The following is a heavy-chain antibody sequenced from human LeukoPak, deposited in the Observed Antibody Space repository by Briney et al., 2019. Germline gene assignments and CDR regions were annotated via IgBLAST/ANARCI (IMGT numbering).Heavy chain of an antibody. V-gene: IGHV3-23*01. CDR3: AKEEWGFGEFPLFMDV. D-gene: IGHD3-10*01. CDR2: ISGSGGST. Sequence: PGGSLRLSCAASGFTFSSYGMSWVRQAPGKGLEWVSAISGSGGSTYYADSVKGRFTISRDNSKNTMYLQMNSLRVEDTAVYYCAKEEWGFGEFPLFMDVWGKGTTVTISS. J-gene: IGHJ6*03. CDR1: GFTFSSYG.